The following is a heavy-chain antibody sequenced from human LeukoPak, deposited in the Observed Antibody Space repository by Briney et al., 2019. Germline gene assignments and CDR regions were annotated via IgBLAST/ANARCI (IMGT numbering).Heavy chain of an antibody. Sequence: SETLSPTCAVYGGSFSGYYWSWIRQPPGKGLEWIGEINHSGSTNYNPSLKSRVTISVDTSKNQFSLKLSSVTAADTAVYYCAREEVAAAGRALDPWGQGTLVTVSS. J-gene: IGHJ5*02. CDR2: INHSGST. CDR1: GGSFSGYY. D-gene: IGHD6-13*01. V-gene: IGHV4-34*01. CDR3: AREEVAAAGRALDP.